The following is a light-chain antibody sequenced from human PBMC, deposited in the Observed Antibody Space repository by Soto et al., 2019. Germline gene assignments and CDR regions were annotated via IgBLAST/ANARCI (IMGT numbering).Light chain of an antibody. CDR3: QSYNEWPFA. Sequence: DIVLTQSPATLSVSPGDTVTLSCRASESLFGFLAWYHQKPGQAPRLLMYGVSTRATGIPARFSGGGSATDFTLTISSLQSEDAAFYFCQSYNEWPFASGLGTRLEI. V-gene: IGKV3-15*01. CDR2: GVS. J-gene: IGKJ2*01. CDR1: ESLFGF.